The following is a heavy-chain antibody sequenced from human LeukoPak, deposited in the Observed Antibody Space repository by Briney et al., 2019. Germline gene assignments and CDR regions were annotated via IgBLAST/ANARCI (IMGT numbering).Heavy chain of an antibody. J-gene: IGHJ4*02. Sequence: GESLKISCKGSGYSFTSYWIGWVRQMPGKGLEWMGIIYPGDSDTRYSPSFQGQVTISVDKSISTAYLQWSSLKASDTAMYYCARPGQLGEYTPYHFDYWGQGILVTVSS. D-gene: IGHD3-16*01. CDR2: IYPGDSDT. V-gene: IGHV5-51*01. CDR3: ARPGQLGEYTPYHFDY. CDR1: GYSFTSYW.